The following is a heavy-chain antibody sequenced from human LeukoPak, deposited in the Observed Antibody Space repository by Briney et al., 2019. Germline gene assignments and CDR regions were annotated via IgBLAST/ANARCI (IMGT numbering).Heavy chain of an antibody. V-gene: IGHV4-59*01. CDR1: GGSISSYY. CDR3: VSSSSPSSFDY. CDR2: IYYSGST. Sequence: SETLSLTCTVSGGSISSYYWSWIRQPPGKGLEWIGYIYYSGSTNYNPSLKSRVTISVDTSKNQFSLKLSSVTAADTAVYYCVSSSSPSSFDYWGQGTLVTVSS. J-gene: IGHJ4*02. D-gene: IGHD6-6*01.